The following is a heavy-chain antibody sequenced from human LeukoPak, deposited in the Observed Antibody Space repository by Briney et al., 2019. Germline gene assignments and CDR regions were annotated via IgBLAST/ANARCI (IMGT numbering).Heavy chain of an antibody. CDR2: IYPGDSDT. Sequence: GESLKISCKASGYSFTSYWIGWVRQTPGKGVEWMGIIYPGDSDTRYNPSFQGQVTISADKTISTAHLQWSSLKASDTAMYCCETSRSAWYSRWRYWGQGTLVTVSS. D-gene: IGHD6-19*01. CDR3: ETSRSAWYSRWRY. V-gene: IGHV5-51*01. CDR1: GYSFTSYW. J-gene: IGHJ4*02.